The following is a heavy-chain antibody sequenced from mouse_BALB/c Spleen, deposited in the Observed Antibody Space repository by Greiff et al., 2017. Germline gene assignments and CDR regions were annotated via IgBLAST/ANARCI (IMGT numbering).Heavy chain of an antibody. CDR2: IRNKANGYTT. J-gene: IGHJ2*01. Sequence: EVKLMESGGGLVQPGGSLRLSCATSGFTFTDYYMSWVRQPPGKALEWLGFIRNKANGYTTEYSASVKGRFTISRYNSKSILYLQMNTLRAEDSASYYGASDIGYGNSFIDYWGQGTTLTVSS. D-gene: IGHD2-1*01. CDR3: ASDIGYGNSFIDY. CDR1: GFTFTDYY. V-gene: IGHV7-3*02.